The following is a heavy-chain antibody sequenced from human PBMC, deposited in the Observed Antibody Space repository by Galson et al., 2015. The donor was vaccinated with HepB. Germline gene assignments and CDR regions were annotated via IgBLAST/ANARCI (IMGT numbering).Heavy chain of an antibody. CDR1: GGTFSSYT. J-gene: IGHJ4*02. CDR2: IIPILGIA. CDR3: ARGESITMVRGVIITSKSYY. D-gene: IGHD3-10*01. Sequence: SVKVSCKASGGTFSSYTISWVRQAPGQGLEWMGRIIPILGIAKYSQKFQGRVTITRDTSASTAYMELSSLRSEDTAVYYCARGESITMVRGVIITSKSYYWGQGTLVTVSS. V-gene: IGHV1-69*02.